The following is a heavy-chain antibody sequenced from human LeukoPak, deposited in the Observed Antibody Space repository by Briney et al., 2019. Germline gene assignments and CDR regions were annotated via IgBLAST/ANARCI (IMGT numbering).Heavy chain of an antibody. CDR1: GFTFSSYA. CDR2: ISYDGSNK. J-gene: IGHJ6*03. Sequence: GGSLRLSCAASGFTFSSYAMHWVRQAPGKGLEWVAVISYDGSNKYYADSVKGRFTISRDNSKNTLYLQMNSLRAEDTAVYYCARGGSTLHSAGGHDIEFYYYYYMDVWGKGTTVTISS. D-gene: IGHD3-9*01. V-gene: IGHV3-30*04. CDR3: ARGGSTLHSAGGHDIEFYYYYYMDV.